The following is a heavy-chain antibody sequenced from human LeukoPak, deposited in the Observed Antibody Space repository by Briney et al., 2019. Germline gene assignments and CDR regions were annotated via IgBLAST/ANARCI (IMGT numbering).Heavy chain of an antibody. CDR1: GGSISSYY. D-gene: IGHD2-15*01. CDR3: AREEGCSGGNCYSSYWFDP. Sequence: PSETLSLTCTVSGGSISSYYWSWIRQPPGKGLEWIGYIYYSGSTNYNPSLKSRVTISVDTSKNQFSLKLSSVTAADTAVYYCAREEGCSGGNCYSSYWFDPWGQGTLVTVSS. CDR2: IYYSGST. V-gene: IGHV4-59*01. J-gene: IGHJ5*02.